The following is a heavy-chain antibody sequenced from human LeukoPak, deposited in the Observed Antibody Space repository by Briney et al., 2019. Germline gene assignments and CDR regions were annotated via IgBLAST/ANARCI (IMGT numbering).Heavy chain of an antibody. Sequence: PETLSLTCTVSGGSISYFHWSWIRQPPGKELEWIGYIYYTGNTDYNPSLKSRATLSVDTSKNQFSLKLSSLTAADTAVYYCARHSKTAFGERAFDYWGQGVLVTVSS. J-gene: IGHJ4*02. D-gene: IGHD2-21*01. CDR1: GGSISYFH. CDR2: IYYTGNT. V-gene: IGHV4-59*08. CDR3: ARHSKTAFGERAFDY.